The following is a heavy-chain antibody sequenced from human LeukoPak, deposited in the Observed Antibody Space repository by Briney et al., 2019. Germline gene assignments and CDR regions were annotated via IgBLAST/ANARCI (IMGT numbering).Heavy chain of an antibody. CDR3: ARRRYCTGGSCYSGLGY. J-gene: IGHJ4*02. V-gene: IGHV3-21*01. CDR1: GFTFSDYN. CDR2: ISDSGTYK. Sequence: GGSLRLSCAASGFTFSDYNMNWVRQAPGKGLEWVSSISDSGTYKCYADSVKGRFTISRDNAKNSLYLQMDSLRAEDTAVYYCARRRYCTGGSCYSGLGYWGQGTLVTVSS. D-gene: IGHD2-15*01.